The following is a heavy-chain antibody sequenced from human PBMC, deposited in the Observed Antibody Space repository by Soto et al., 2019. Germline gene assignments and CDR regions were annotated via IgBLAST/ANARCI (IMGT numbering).Heavy chain of an antibody. V-gene: IGHV1-18*01. J-gene: IGHJ4*02. CDR1: GYTFTSYG. CDR3: ARDRPYVVVAGEIFDY. D-gene: IGHD2-15*01. Sequence: QVQLVQSGAEVKKPGASVKVSCKASGYTFTSYGISWVRQAPGQGLEWMGWISAYNGNTNYAQKLQGRVTMTTDTSTSTAYMELRSLRSDDTTVYYCARDRPYVVVAGEIFDYWGQGTLVTVSS. CDR2: ISAYNGNT.